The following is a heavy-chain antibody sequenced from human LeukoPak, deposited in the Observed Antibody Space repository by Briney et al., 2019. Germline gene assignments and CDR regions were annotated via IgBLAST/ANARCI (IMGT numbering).Heavy chain of an antibody. CDR3: AGSFYGDYYFDY. D-gene: IGHD4-17*01. Sequence: PSGTLSLTCAVSGGSISSSNWWSWVRQPPGKGLEWIGEIYHSGSTNYNPSLKSQVTISVDKSKNQFSLKLSSVTAADTAVYYCAGSFYGDYYFDYWGQGTLVTVSS. V-gene: IGHV4-4*02. CDR2: IYHSGST. J-gene: IGHJ4*02. CDR1: GGSISSSNW.